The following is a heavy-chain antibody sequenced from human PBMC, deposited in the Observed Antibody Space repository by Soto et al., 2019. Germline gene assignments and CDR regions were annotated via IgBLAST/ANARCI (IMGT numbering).Heavy chain of an antibody. Sequence: GGSLRLSCAGSGFAFSDYYMSWIRQAPGQGLEWVSYMSSSGVTVFYADSVKGRFTISRDNAKNSLYLQMYSLRAEDSAVYYCARNTISAAGADYYGLDVWGQGTTVTV. D-gene: IGHD6-13*01. CDR2: MSSSGVTV. CDR3: ARNTISAAGADYYGLDV. CDR1: GFAFSDYY. V-gene: IGHV3-11*01. J-gene: IGHJ6*02.